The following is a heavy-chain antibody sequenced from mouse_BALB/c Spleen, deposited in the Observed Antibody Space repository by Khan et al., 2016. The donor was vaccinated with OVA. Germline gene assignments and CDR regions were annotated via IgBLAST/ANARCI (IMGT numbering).Heavy chain of an antibody. D-gene: IGHD2-10*01. Sequence: VELVGSGPGLVAPSQSLSITCTISGFSLTNYGVHWVRQPPGKGLEWLVVIWSDGSTTYNSPLKSRLTISKDNSKSQVFLKMNSRQTDDTAMYFCARQPYYHYNIMDYWGQGTSVTVSS. V-gene: IGHV2-6-1*01. CDR3: ARQPYYHYNIMDY. J-gene: IGHJ4*01. CDR1: GFSLTNYG. CDR2: IWSDGST.